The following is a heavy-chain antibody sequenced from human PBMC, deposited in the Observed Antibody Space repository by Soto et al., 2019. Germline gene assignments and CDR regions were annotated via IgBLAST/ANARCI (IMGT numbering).Heavy chain of an antibody. J-gene: IGHJ5*02. CDR2: IYYSGST. CDR1: GGSISSYY. CDR3: ARDFSYSRGEFWSGYYTGSWFDP. V-gene: IGHV4-59*13. D-gene: IGHD3-3*01. Sequence: SETLSLTCTVSGGSISSYYWSWIRQPPGKGLEWIGYIYYSGSTNYNTSKKSRDNISVDTSKNQFSLKLSSVTAADTAVYYCARDFSYSRGEFWSGYYTGSWFDPWVQGTLVTVSS.